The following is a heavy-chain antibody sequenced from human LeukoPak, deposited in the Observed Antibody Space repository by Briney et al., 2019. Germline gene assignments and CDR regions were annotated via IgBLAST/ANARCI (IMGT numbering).Heavy chain of an antibody. Sequence: GGSLRLSCAASGFTFSSYAMHWVRQAPGKGLEWVAVISYDGSNKYYADSVKGRFTISRDNSKNTLYLQMNSLRAEDTAVYYCARDMITFGGVIVIESAFDIWGQGTMVTVSS. V-gene: IGHV3-30*04. CDR1: GFTFSSYA. J-gene: IGHJ3*02. CDR3: ARDMITFGGVIVIESAFDI. D-gene: IGHD3-16*02. CDR2: ISYDGSNK.